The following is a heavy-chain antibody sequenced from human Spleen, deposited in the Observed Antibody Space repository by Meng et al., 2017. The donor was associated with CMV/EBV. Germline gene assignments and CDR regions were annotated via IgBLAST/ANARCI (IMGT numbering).Heavy chain of an antibody. CDR2: ISSGSSYI. CDR3: ARDSWTGTTVDY. J-gene: IGHJ4*02. Sequence: GESLKISCAASGFTFSSYRMNWVRQALGKGLEWVSSISSGSSYIYYADSMKGRFTISRDNAKNSLYLQMNSLRAEDTAVYYCARDSWTGTTVDYWGQGTLVTVSS. D-gene: IGHD1-7*01. V-gene: IGHV3-21*01. CDR1: GFTFSSYR.